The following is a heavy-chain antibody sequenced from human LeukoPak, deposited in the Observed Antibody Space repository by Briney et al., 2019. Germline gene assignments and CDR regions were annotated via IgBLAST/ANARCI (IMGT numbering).Heavy chain of an antibody. D-gene: IGHD1-26*01. CDR3: ARHEYSGSYYGLSWFDP. Sequence: PSETLSLTCTVSGGSISSYYWSWIRQPAGKGLEWIGRIYTSGSTNYNPSLKSRVTMSVDTSKNQFSLKLSSVTAADTAVYYCARHEYSGSYYGLSWFDPWGQGTLVTVSS. J-gene: IGHJ5*02. CDR2: IYTSGST. V-gene: IGHV4-4*07. CDR1: GGSISSYY.